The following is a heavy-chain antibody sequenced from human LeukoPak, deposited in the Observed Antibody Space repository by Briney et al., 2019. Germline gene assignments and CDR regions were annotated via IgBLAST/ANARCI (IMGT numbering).Heavy chain of an antibody. CDR1: GFTFSNSA. J-gene: IGHJ6*02. Sequence: GSLRLSCAASGFTFSNSAMSWVRQAPGQGLEWVSSISSSSSYIYYADSVKGRFTISRDNAKNSLYLQMNSLRAEDTAVYYCARAYGARYYYYGMDVWGQGTTVTVSS. D-gene: IGHD4/OR15-4a*01. CDR2: ISSSSSYI. CDR3: ARAYGARYYYYGMDV. V-gene: IGHV3-21*01.